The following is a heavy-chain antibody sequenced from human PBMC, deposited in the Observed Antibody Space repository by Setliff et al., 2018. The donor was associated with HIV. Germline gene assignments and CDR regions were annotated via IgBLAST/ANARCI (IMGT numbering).Heavy chain of an antibody. CDR1: GGSIISSNW. D-gene: IGHD6-19*01. J-gene: IGHJ3*02. CDR2: IYHSGST. V-gene: IGHV4-4*02. CDR3: ARVAVAGTTFDVFDI. Sequence: SETLSLTCAVSGGSIISSNWWSWVRQPPGKGLEWIGEIYHSGSTNYNPSLKSRVTILVDKSKNQFSLKMSSVTAADTAVYYCARVAVAGTTFDVFDIWGQGTMVTVSS.